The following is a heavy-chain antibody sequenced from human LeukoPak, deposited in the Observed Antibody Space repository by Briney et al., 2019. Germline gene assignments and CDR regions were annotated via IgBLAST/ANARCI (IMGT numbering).Heavy chain of an antibody. D-gene: IGHD3-10*02. CDR2: ISSSGSTI. Sequence: GGSLRLSCAASGLTFSIHWMNWVRQAPGKGLEWVSYISSSGSTIYYADSVKGRFTISRDNAKNSLYLQMNSLRAEDTAVYYCAELGITMIGGVWGKGTTVTISS. J-gene: IGHJ6*04. CDR3: AELGITMIGGV. V-gene: IGHV3-48*04. CDR1: GLTFSIHW.